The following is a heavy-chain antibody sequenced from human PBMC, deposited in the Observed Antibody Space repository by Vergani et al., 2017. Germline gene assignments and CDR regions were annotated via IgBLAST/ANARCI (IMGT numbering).Heavy chain of an antibody. J-gene: IGHJ4*02. Sequence: QVQLQESGPGLVKPSQTLSLTCTVSGGSISRGSYYWSWIRQPAGKGREWIGRIYTSGSTNYNPSLKSRVPISVDPSKNQFSLKLSSVTAADTAVYYCARRGKGGSGFDYWGQGTLVTVSS. D-gene: IGHD3-16*01. CDR3: ARRGKGGSGFDY. CDR1: GGSISRGSYY. V-gene: IGHV4-61*02. CDR2: IYTSGST.